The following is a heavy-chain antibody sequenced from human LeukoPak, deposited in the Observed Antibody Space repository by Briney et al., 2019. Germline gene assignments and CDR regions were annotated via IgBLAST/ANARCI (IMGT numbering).Heavy chain of an antibody. J-gene: IGHJ5*02. CDR2: IYYSGST. CDR1: GGSISSSSYY. V-gene: IGHV4-39*01. CDR3: ARHREWENWFDP. D-gene: IGHD1-26*01. Sequence: PSETLSLTCTVSGGSISSSSYYWGWIRQPPGKGLEWIGSIYYSGSTYYNPSLKSRVTISVDTSKNQFSLKLSSVTAADTAVYYCARHREWENWFDPWGQGTLFTVSS.